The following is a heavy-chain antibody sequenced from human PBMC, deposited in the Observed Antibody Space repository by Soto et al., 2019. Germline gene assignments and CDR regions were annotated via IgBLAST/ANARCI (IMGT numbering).Heavy chain of an antibody. D-gene: IGHD1-26*01. CDR2: STYTGDTP. V-gene: IGHV3-64D*06. CDR1: GFAFRDST. CDR3: VKDYSHGRFPDY. J-gene: IGHJ4*02. Sequence: GGSLRLSCSASGFAFRDSTMHWVRQAPGRGLEQLGTSTYTGDTPYYADSVKGRFTISRDNSQSTLYLQMSSLRPEDTGVYFCVKDYSHGRFPDYWGRGTLVTVSS.